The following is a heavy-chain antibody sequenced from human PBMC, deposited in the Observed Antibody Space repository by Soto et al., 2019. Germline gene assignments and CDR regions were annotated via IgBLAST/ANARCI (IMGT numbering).Heavy chain of an antibody. V-gene: IGHV5-51*01. D-gene: IGHD2-2*01. CDR1: GYSFTSYW. J-gene: IGHJ6*02. CDR3: ARLGGYCSSTNCYRIYYYGMDV. Sequence: EYLKISRKGPGYSFTSYWIGWVRQMPGQGLQWMGFIYPGDSDTRYSPSFQGQVNIAANKSISAAYLEWSRLKASDTAMYYCARLGGYCSSTNCYRIYYYGMDVWGQGTTDTVSS. CDR2: IYPGDSDT.